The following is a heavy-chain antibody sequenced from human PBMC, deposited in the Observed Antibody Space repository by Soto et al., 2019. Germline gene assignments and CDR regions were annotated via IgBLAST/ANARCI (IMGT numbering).Heavy chain of an antibody. CDR3: AKERAVVGPHSINYFGMDG. V-gene: IGHV3-33*06. CDR2: IWYDGSNK. Sequence: PGGSLRLSCAASGFTFSSYGMHWVRQAPGKGLEWVAVIWYDGSNKYYADSVKGRFTISRDNSKNTLYLQMNSLRAEDTAVYYCAKERAVVGPHSINYFGMDGWGQRTTVTVSS. CDR1: GFTFSSYG. D-gene: IGHD2-2*01. J-gene: IGHJ6*02.